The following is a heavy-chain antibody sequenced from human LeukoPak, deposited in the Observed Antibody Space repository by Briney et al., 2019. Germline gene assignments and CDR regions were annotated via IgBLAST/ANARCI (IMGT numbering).Heavy chain of an antibody. D-gene: IGHD5-24*01. CDR2: TYYRSKWYN. CDR1: GDSVSSNSAA. V-gene: IGHV6-1*01. CDR3: ARGGDGYNNIGGYNWFDP. J-gene: IGHJ5*02. Sequence: SQTLSLTCAISGDSVSSNSAAWNWIRQSPSRGLEWLGRTYYRSKWYNDYAVSVKSRITINPDTSKNQFSLQLNSVTAADTAVYYCARGGDGYNNIGGYNWFDPWGQGTLVTASS.